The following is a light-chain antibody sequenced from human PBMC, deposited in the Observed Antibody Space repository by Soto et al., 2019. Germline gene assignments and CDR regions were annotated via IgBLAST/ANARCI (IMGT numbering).Light chain of an antibody. Sequence: DIQKNQKPSSLSASVGDTVAITCRPSQFISTYLNWYQQKPGKAPNLLIYTTSSLHSGVPSRFSGSGSGTDFTLTISSLQPEDFATYYCQQSYSTPITFGQGTRLEIK. CDR1: QFISTY. CDR3: QQSYSTPIT. J-gene: IGKJ5*01. V-gene: IGKV1-39*01. CDR2: TTS.